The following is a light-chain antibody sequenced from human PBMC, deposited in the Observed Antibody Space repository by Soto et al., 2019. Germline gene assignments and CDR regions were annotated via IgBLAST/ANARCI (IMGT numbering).Light chain of an antibody. CDR3: LQDYNYPYT. V-gene: IGKV1-6*01. CDR2: GAS. J-gene: IGKJ2*01. CDR1: QGIRND. Sequence: AIPMTQSPSSLSASVGDRVTITCRASQGIRNDLGWYQQKPGKAPKFLIYGASTLQSGVPSRFSGSGSGTDFALTISSLQPEDFATYYCLQDYNYPYTFGQGTKLEVK.